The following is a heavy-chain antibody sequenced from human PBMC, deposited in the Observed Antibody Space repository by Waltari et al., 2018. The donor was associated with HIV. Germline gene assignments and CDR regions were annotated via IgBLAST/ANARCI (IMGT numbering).Heavy chain of an antibody. CDR1: GFYFSTFG. D-gene: IGHD3-10*01. J-gene: IGHJ6*02. CDR3: AKDLVTRAFFYFYGMHV. Sequence: QVQLEESGGGVVQSGRPLRLTCVASGFYFSTFGLHGVRQAPGKGLEWVAVISYDGHNKQYADSVKGRFTISRDNSNSTLFLQMSSLRPDDTAVYFCAKDLVTRAFFYFYGMHVWGQGTTVTVSS. CDR2: ISYDGHNK. V-gene: IGHV3-30*18.